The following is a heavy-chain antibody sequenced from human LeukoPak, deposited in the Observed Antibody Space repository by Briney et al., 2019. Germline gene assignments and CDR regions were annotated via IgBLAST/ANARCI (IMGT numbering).Heavy chain of an antibody. CDR2: INEDGSEK. CDR1: GFIFNSYW. Sequence: GGSLRLSCAASGFIFNSYWMSWVRQAPGKGLEWVANINEDGSEKYYVDSVKGRFTISRDNANNSLYLQMNSLGVEDTAGYYCASDTKVRAPWGQGTLVTVSS. CDR3: ASDTKVRAP. V-gene: IGHV3-7*01. D-gene: IGHD2-2*01. J-gene: IGHJ5*02.